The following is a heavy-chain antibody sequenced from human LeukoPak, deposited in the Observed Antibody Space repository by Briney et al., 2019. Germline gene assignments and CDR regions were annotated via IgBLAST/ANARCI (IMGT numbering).Heavy chain of an antibody. J-gene: IGHJ4*02. Sequence: PSETLSLTCTVSGGSISSYYWSWIRQPPGKGLEWIGYIYYSGSTNYNPSLKSRVTISVDTSKNQFSLKLSSVTAADTAVYYCASVIAARRASSFDYWGQGTLVTVSS. CDR2: IYYSGST. CDR1: GGSISSYY. D-gene: IGHD6-6*01. CDR3: ASVIAARRASSFDY. V-gene: IGHV4-59*12.